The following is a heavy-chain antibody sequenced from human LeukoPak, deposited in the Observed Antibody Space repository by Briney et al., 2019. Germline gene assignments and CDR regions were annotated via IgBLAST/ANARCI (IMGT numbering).Heavy chain of an antibody. J-gene: IGHJ5*01. CDR3: TRKQSGWFYF. V-gene: IGHV4-4*02. Sequence: SGTLSLTCSVSGGSITSTEWWSWVRQPSGKGLEWIGEMYHSGTTNYNPSLKSRVTISADKSKNQLSLNLNSVTAADTAVYYCTRKQSGWFYFWGQGTLVTVSS. CDR1: GGSITSTEW. D-gene: IGHD3-3*01. CDR2: MYHSGTT.